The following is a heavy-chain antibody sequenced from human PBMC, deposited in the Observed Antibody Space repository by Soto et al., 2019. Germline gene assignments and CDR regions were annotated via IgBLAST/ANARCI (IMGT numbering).Heavy chain of an antibody. CDR2: IDPKNGGT. V-gene: IGHV1-2*02. D-gene: IGHD3-10*01. CDR3: GRDDYGIFPY. Sequence: ASVKVSCKASGYRISAYYIHWVRQAPGQGLEWMGWIDPKNGGTVSAQKFQGRLTMTRDTSISTVYMDLSGLTSDDTALYYCGRDDYGIFPYWGQGSLVTVSS. J-gene: IGHJ4*02. CDR1: GYRISAYY.